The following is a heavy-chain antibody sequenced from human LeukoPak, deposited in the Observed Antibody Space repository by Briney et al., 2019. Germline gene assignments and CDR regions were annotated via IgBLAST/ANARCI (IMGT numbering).Heavy chain of an antibody. CDR3: ARVTYSRPQSLKWFHP. Sequence: GASVKVSCKASGYTFTGYYMHWVRQAPGQGLEWMGWINPNSGGTNYAQKFQGRVTMTRDTSISTAYMELSRLRSDDTAVYYCARVTYSRPQSLKWFHPWGQATLVTVSS. D-gene: IGHD2-15*01. J-gene: IGHJ5*02. V-gene: IGHV1-2*02. CDR2: INPNSGGT. CDR1: GYTFTGYY.